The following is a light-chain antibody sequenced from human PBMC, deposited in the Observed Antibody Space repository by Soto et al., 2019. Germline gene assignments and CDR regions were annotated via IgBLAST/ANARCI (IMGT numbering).Light chain of an antibody. CDR1: QSVLYSSDNKNY. Sequence: DIVMTQSPDSLAVSLGERATINCKSSQSVLYSSDNKNYLAWYQQKPGQPLKLLIYWASTRESGVPDRFSGSGSGTDFTLPISSLQAEDVAVYYCQQYDSTPWTFGQGTKVEIK. J-gene: IGKJ1*01. V-gene: IGKV4-1*01. CDR2: WAS. CDR3: QQYDSTPWT.